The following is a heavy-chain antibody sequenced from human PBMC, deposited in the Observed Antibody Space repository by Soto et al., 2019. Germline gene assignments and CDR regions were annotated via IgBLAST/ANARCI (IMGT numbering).Heavy chain of an antibody. V-gene: IGHV4-30-4*01. J-gene: IGHJ4*02. Sequence: TLSLPCTVSGSSISSGDYYWSLIRQPPGKGLEWIGYIYYSGSTYYNPSLKSRVTISVDTSKNQFSLKLSSVTAADTAVYYCAREINVYGDYFLDYWGQGTLVTVSS. CDR1: GSSISSGDYY. D-gene: IGHD4-17*01. CDR3: AREINVYGDYFLDY. CDR2: IYYSGST.